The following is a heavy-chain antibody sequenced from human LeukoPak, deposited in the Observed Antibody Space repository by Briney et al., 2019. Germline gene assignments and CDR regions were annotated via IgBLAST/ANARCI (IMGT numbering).Heavy chain of an antibody. D-gene: IGHD3-9*01. J-gene: IGHJ3*02. Sequence: PSETLSLTCTVYGGSFSGYYWSWIRQPPGKGLEWIGEINHSGSTNYNPSLKSRVTISVDTSKNQFALKLSSVTAADTAVYYCARRADFEDAFDIWGQGTMVTVSS. V-gene: IGHV4-34*01. CDR2: INHSGST. CDR1: GGSFSGYY. CDR3: ARRADFEDAFDI.